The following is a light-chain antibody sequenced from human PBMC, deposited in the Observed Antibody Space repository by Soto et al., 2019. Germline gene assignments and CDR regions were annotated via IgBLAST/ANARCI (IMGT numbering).Light chain of an antibody. V-gene: IGLV4-69*01. CDR2: LNRDGSH. CDR1: SGHSNYA. CDR3: QTWGTGIVI. Sequence: QSVLTQSPSASASLGASVKLTCTLSSGHSNYAIAWHQQQPEKGPRYLMKLNRDGSHSKGDGIPNRFSGSSSGAERYLTISSLQSEDEADYYCQTWGTGIVIFGAGTKLTVL. J-gene: IGLJ2*01.